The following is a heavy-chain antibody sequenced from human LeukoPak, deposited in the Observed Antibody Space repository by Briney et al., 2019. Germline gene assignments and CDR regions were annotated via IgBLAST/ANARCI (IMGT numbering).Heavy chain of an antibody. D-gene: IGHD3-22*01. V-gene: IGHV3-48*01. CDR2: ISSSSSTI. J-gene: IGHJ4*02. CDR3: ARVSRRYYYDSSGYLGY. Sequence: SGGSLRLSCAAPGFTFSSYSMNWVRQAPGKGLEWVSYISSSSSTIYYADSVKGRFTISRDNAKNSLYLQMNSLRAEDTAVYYCARVSRRYYYDSSGYLGYWGQGTLDTVSS. CDR1: GFTFSSYS.